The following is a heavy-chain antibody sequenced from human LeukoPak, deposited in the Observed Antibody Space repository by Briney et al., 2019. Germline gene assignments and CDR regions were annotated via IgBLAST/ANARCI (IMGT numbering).Heavy chain of an antibody. CDR3: AKGAYSSSWYRDYFDY. V-gene: IGHV3-9*03. Sequence: GGSLRLSCAASGFTFDDYAMHWVRQALGKGLEWVSGISWNSGGIGSVDSVKGRFTISRDNAKSSLYLQMNSLRAEDMALYYCAKGAYSSSWYRDYFDYWGQGTLVTVSS. CDR1: GFTFDDYA. D-gene: IGHD6-13*01. J-gene: IGHJ4*02. CDR2: ISWNSGGI.